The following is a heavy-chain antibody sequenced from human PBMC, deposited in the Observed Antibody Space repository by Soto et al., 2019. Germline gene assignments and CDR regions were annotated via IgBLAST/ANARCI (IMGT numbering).Heavy chain of an antibody. D-gene: IGHD6-13*01. CDR1: GSSISSNY. V-gene: IGHV4-59*01. J-gene: IGHJ4*02. CDR3: ARYRREAVAGYTLDN. Sequence: SETLSLTCTVSGSSISSNYWTWIRQPPGKGLEWIGYVYNSGSTNYNPSLKSRVTISEDTSKSQFSLKVNSMTAADTAVYYCARYRREAVAGYTLDNWGQGMLVTVSS. CDR2: VYNSGST.